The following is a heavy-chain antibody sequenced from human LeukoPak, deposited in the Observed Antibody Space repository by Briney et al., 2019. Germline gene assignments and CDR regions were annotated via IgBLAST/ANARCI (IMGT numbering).Heavy chain of an antibody. CDR2: ISGSGGST. D-gene: IGHD5-24*01. CDR3: ARDRGDGYNFHYYYYMDV. Sequence: GGSLRLSCAASGFTFSSYAMSWVRQAPGKGLEWVSAISGSGGSTYYADSVKGRFTISRDNSKNTLYLQMNSLRAEDTAVYYCARDRGDGYNFHYYYYMDVWGKGTTVTVSS. J-gene: IGHJ6*03. V-gene: IGHV3-23*01. CDR1: GFTFSSYA.